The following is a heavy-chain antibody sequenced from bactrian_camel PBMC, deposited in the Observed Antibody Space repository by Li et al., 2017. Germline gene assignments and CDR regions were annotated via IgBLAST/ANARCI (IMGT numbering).Heavy chain of an antibody. J-gene: IGHJ4*01. CDR2: INVRGTT. CDR3: ALGDSCSSRPLTEMGYKF. CDR1: GSTSRRCA. D-gene: IGHD2*01. Sequence: HVQLVESGGGLVQPGGSLRLSCTAPGSTSRRCAMEWYRQAPGKEREFVSSINVRGTTNYADSVKGRFTISADKAADTVYLQMDSLKPEDTAMYYCALGDSCSSRPLTEMGYKFWGQGTQVTVS. V-gene: IGHV3S53*01.